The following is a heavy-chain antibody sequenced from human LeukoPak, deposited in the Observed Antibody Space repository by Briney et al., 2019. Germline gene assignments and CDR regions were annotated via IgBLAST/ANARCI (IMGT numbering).Heavy chain of an antibody. Sequence: GASVKVSCKASGYTFTSYDINWVRQATGQGLEWMGWMNPNSGNTGYAQKFQGRVTMTRNTSISTAYMELSSLRSEDTAVYYCAKAARWIVVVVAARSVPWFDPWGQGTLVTVSS. V-gene: IGHV1-8*01. D-gene: IGHD2-15*01. CDR3: AKAARWIVVVVAARSVPWFDP. CDR2: MNPNSGNT. CDR1: GYTFTSYD. J-gene: IGHJ5*02.